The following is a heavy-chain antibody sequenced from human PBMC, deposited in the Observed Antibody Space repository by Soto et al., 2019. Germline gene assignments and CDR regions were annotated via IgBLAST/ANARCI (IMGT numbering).Heavy chain of an antibody. CDR3: ARDRGIAAPVDWFDP. CDR1: GGSISSYY. V-gene: IGHV4-59*01. J-gene: IGHJ5*02. Sequence: SETLSLTCTVSGGSISSYYWSWIRQPPGKGLEWIGYIYYSGSTNYNPSLKSRVTISVDTSKNQFSLKLSSVTAADTAVYYCARDRGIAAPVDWFDPWGQGTLVTVSS. CDR2: IYYSGST. D-gene: IGHD6-13*01.